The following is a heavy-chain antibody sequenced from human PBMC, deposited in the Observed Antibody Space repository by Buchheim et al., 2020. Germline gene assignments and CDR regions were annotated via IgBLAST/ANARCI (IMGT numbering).Heavy chain of an antibody. CDR3: AKGSGSGDIVVVVAATLGPFDY. CDR2: ISGSGGST. D-gene: IGHD2-15*01. J-gene: IGHJ4*02. CDR1: GFTFSSYA. V-gene: IGHV3-23*01. Sequence: EVQLLESGGGLVQPGGSLRLSCAASGFTFSSYAMSWVRQAPGKGLEWVSAISGSGGSTYYADSVKGRFTISRDNSKNTLYLQMNSLRAEDTAVYYCAKGSGSGDIVVVVAATLGPFDYWGQGTL.